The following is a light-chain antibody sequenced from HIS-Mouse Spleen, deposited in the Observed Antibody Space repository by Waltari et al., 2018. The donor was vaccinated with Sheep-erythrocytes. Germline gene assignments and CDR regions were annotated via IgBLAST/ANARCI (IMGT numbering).Light chain of an antibody. J-gene: IGLJ1*01. CDR3: CSYAGSYNHV. CDR2: DVS. V-gene: IGLV2-11*01. CDR1: SSDVGGYNY. Sequence: QSALTQPRSVSGSPGQSVTISCTGTSSDVGGYNYVSWYQQHPGKPPQLMFYDVSKRPSGVPDRFAGSKSGNTASLTISGLQAEDEADYYGCSYAGSYNHVFATGTKVTVL.